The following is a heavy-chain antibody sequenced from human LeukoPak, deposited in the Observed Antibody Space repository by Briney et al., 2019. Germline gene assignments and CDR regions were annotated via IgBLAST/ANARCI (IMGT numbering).Heavy chain of an antibody. CDR1: GFTFSSYA. J-gene: IGHJ3*02. V-gene: IGHV3-30*04. Sequence: GGSLRLSCAASGFTFSSYAMHRVRQAPGKGLEWVAVISYDGSNKYYADSVKGRFTISRDNSKNTLYLQMNSLRAEDTAVYYCARDGSSAAAGIFGAFDIWGQGTMVTVSS. CDR3: ARDGSSAAAGIFGAFDI. D-gene: IGHD6-13*01. CDR2: ISYDGSNK.